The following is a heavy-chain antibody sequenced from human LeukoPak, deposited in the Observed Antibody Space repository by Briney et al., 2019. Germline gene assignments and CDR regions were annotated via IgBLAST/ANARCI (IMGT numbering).Heavy chain of an antibody. D-gene: IGHD6-19*01. V-gene: IGHV6-1*01. CDR3: ASANSSSGWPNYYYYHGMDV. CDR1: GDSVSSNSAA. J-gene: IGHJ6*02. Sequence: SQTLSLTCAISGDSVSSNSAAWNWIRQSPSRGLEWLGRTYYRSKWYNDYAVSVKSRITINPDTSKNQFSLQLNSVTPEDTAVYYCASANSSSGWPNYYYYHGMDVWGQGTTVTVSS. CDR2: TYYRSKWYN.